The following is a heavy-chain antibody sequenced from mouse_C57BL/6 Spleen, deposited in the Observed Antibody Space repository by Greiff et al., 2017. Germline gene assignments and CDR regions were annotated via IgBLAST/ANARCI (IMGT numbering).Heavy chain of an antibody. Sequence: VKLVESGAELVKPGASVKISCKASGYAFSSYWMNWVKQRPGKGLEWIGQIYPGDGDTNYNGKFKGKATLTADKSSSTAYMQLSSLTSEDSAVYFWAREGYSNYAWFAYWGQGTLVTVSA. J-gene: IGHJ3*01. CDR3: AREGYSNYAWFAY. V-gene: IGHV1-80*01. CDR2: IYPGDGDT. D-gene: IGHD2-5*01. CDR1: GYAFSSYW.